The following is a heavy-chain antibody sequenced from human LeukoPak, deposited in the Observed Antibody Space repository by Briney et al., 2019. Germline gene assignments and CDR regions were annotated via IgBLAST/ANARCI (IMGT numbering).Heavy chain of an antibody. V-gene: IGHV4-39*01. CDR1: GGSISSSSYY. J-gene: IGHJ3*02. CDR2: IYYSGST. CDR3: ARHFSCSRTSCYAFDI. D-gene: IGHD2-2*01. Sequence: SETLSLTXTVSGGSISSSSYYWGWISQPPGKGLQWIGSIYYSGSTYYNPSLKSRVTISVDTSKNQFSLKLSSVTAADTAVYYCARHFSCSRTSCYAFDIWGQGTMVTVSS.